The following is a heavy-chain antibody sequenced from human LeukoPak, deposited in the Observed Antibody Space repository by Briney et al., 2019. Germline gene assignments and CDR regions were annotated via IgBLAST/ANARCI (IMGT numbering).Heavy chain of an antibody. V-gene: IGHV3-64*01. CDR3: ARGDRSGWPYFDY. CDR2: ISSNGGST. Sequence: PGGSLRLSCAAPGFTLSSYAMHWVRQAPGKGLEYVSAISSNGGSTYYANSVKGRFTISRDNSKNTLYLQMGSLRAEDMAVYYCARGDRSGWPYFDYWGQGTLVTVSS. CDR1: GFTLSSYA. D-gene: IGHD6-19*01. J-gene: IGHJ4*02.